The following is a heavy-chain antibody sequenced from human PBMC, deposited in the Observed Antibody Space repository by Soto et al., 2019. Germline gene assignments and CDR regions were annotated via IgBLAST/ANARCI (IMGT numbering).Heavy chain of an antibody. CDR2: IYPGDSDP. V-gene: IGHV5-51*01. CDR1: GYSVTSYW. D-gene: IGHD6-6*01. CDR3: AISSSSFSNYYGRDV. Sequence: PGASLKISWKGSGYSVTSYWIGWVRQMPGKGLEWMGIIYPGDSDPRYSPSLQGQVTISADKSISTAYLQWSILKASDTAMYYGAISSSSFSNYYGRDVWGKGTTVSVSS. J-gene: IGHJ6*04.